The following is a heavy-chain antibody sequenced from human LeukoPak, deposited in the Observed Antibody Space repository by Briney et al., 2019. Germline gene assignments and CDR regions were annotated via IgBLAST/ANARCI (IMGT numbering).Heavy chain of an antibody. CDR1: GYTFTGYY. D-gene: IGHD3-3*01. J-gene: IGHJ5*02. Sequence: ASVKVSCKASGYTFTGYYMRWVRQAPGQGLEWMGWINPNSGGTNYAQKFQGRVTMTRDTSISTAYMELSRLRSDDTAVYYCARGHSCTIFGVVIEWDNWFDPWGQGTLVTVSS. CDR2: INPNSGGT. V-gene: IGHV1-2*02. CDR3: ARGHSCTIFGVVIEWDNWFDP.